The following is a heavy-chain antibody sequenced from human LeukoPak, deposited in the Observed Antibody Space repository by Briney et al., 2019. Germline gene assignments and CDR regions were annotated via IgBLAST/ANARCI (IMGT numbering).Heavy chain of an antibody. CDR2: IYPGDSDT. V-gene: IGHV5-51*01. CDR1: GYSFTSYW. Sequence: GGSLKISCKGSGYSFTSYWIGWVRQMPGKGLEWMGIIYPGDSDTRYSPSFQGQVTISADKSISTAYLQSSSLKASDTAMYYCARQNSDSPNNYYDSSGYSLDYWGQGTLVTVSS. D-gene: IGHD3-22*01. CDR3: ARQNSDSPNNYYDSSGYSLDY. J-gene: IGHJ4*02.